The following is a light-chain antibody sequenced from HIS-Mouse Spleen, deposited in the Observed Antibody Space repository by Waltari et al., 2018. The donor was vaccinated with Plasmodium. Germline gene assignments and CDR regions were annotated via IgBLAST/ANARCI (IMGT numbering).Light chain of an antibody. Sequence: DIQITPSPSSLSASVRGRSNITCRASQSISSYLNWYQQKPGKAPKLLIYAASSLQSGVPSRFSGSGSGTEFTLTISSLQPEDFATYYCQQSNSTWTFGQGTKVEIK. CDR1: QSISSY. CDR3: QQSNSTWT. J-gene: IGKJ1*01. V-gene: IGKV1-39*01. CDR2: AAS.